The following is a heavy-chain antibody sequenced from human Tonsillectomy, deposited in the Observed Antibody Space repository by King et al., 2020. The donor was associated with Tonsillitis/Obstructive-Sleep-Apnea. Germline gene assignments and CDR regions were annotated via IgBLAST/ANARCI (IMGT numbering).Heavy chain of an antibody. Sequence: VQLVESGGGVVQPGRSLRLSCAASGFTFSTYDMHWVRQAPGKGLEWVAVISYDGSNKYYADSVKGRFTISRDNSKNTLYLQMNSLRAEDTAVYYCAKDVSIGADYYGMYVWGQGSPVTVSS. CDR3: AKDVSIGADYYGMYV. CDR1: GFTFSTYD. J-gene: IGHJ6*02. CDR2: ISYDGSNK. D-gene: IGHD3-3*01. V-gene: IGHV3-30*18.